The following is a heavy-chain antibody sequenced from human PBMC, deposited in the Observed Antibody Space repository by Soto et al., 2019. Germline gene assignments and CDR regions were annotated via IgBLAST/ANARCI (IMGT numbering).Heavy chain of an antibody. J-gene: IGHJ6*02. CDR1: GFTFSSYA. CDR2: ISGSGGST. V-gene: IGHV3-23*01. CDR3: AKTLRGSGSFYYYGMDV. D-gene: IGHD1-26*01. Sequence: GGSLRLSCAASGFTFSSYAMSWVRQAPGKGLEWVSAISGSGGSTYYADSVKGRFTISRDNSKNTLYLQMNSLRAEDTAVYYCAKTLRGSGSFYYYGMDVWGQGTTVTV.